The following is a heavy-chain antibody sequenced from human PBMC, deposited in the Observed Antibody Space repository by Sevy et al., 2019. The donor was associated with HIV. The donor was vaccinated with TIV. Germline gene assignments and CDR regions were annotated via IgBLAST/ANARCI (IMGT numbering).Heavy chain of an antibody. CDR2: ISSSSSYI. CDR3: ARPPTMIVVGPKDQDAFDI. J-gene: IGHJ3*02. Sequence: GGSLRLSCAASGFTFSSYSMNWVRQAPGKGLEWVSSISSSSSYIYYADSVKGRFTISRDNAKNSLYLQMNSLRADDTAVYYCARPPTMIVVGPKDQDAFDIWGQGTMVTVSS. V-gene: IGHV3-21*01. CDR1: GFTFSSYS. D-gene: IGHD3-22*01.